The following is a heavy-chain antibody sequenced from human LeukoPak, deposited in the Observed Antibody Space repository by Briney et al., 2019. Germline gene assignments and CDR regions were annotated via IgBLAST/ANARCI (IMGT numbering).Heavy chain of an antibody. CDR3: VRDNPRCCGVVPANIDDY. D-gene: IGHD2-15*01. CDR2: ISRDSGIK. Sequence: GGSLRLSCAASGFIISGDSMNWVRQAPGKGLEWIAYISRDSGIKYYADSVRGRFTISRDNAKSSLYLQMHSLRAEDTAVYYCVRDNPRCCGVVPANIDDYWGQGTLVTVSS. CDR1: GFIISGDS. J-gene: IGHJ4*02. V-gene: IGHV3-48*01.